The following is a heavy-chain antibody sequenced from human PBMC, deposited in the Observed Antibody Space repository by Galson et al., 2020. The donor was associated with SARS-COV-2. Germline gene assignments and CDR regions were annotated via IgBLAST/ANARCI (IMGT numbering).Heavy chain of an antibody. CDR1: GFTFSSYG. CDR3: AKDATLAYCGGDCSYCFGP. CDR2: IWYDGSNK. V-gene: IGHV3-33*06. J-gene: IGHJ5*02. Sequence: GGSLRLSCAASGFTFSSYGMHWVRQAPGKGLEWVAVIWYDGSNKYYADSVKGRFTISRDNSKNTLYLQMNSLRAEDTAVYYCAKDATLAYCGGDCSYCFGPGCQGTLVTVSS. D-gene: IGHD2-21*01.